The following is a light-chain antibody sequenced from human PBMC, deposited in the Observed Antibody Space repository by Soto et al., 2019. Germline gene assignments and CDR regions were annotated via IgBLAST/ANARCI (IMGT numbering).Light chain of an antibody. J-gene: IGKJ1*01. CDR3: RQSATSPRS. CDR2: GAS. Sequence: EIVLTQSPGTLSFSPGERATLSGRASQTVGNNYLDWYQQKPGQAPRLLIYGASSSATVIPDRFSGSGSGTDFTLTISGLEPEDFAVYYCRQSATSPRSFGQGTKVEIK. V-gene: IGKV3-20*01. CDR1: QTVGNNY.